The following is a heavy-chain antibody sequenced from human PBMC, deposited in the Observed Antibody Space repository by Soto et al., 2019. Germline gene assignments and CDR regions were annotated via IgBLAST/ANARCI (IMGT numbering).Heavy chain of an antibody. V-gene: IGHV4-4*02. CDR3: SSQTYSYAWHY. J-gene: IGHJ4*02. D-gene: IGHD3-16*01. CDR2: IYHSGST. CDR1: SGSISSNW. Sequence: TSETLSLTCAVSSGSISSNWLSWVRQSPGKGLEWIGEIYHSGSTNYNPSLNSRVTISIDKSRTHFSLDLSSVTAADTAVYYCSSQTYSYAWHYWGQGTQVTVSS.